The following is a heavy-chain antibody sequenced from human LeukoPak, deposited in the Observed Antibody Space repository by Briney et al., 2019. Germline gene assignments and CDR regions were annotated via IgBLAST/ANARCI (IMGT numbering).Heavy chain of an antibody. V-gene: IGHV1-69*04. Sequence: SVKVSCKASGGTFSSYAISWVRQAPGQGLEWMGRIIPIFGIANYAQKFQGRVTITADKSTSTAYMELSSLRSEDTAVYYCARGGGILTGYYYYFDYWGPGTLVTVSS. J-gene: IGHJ4*02. D-gene: IGHD3-9*01. CDR2: IIPIFGIA. CDR3: ARGGGILTGYYYYFDY. CDR1: GGTFSSYA.